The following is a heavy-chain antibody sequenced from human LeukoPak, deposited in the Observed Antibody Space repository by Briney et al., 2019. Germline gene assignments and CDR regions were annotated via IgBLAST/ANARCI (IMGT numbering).Heavy chain of an antibody. J-gene: IGHJ4*02. CDR1: GDSFSSTNYY. Sequence: SETLYLTCTVSGDSFSSTNYYWSWIRQPPGKELAWIGYSYYSVSTNYNPSLKRLISLSVDPFNNQFYLKHSSVPAADSPVYYCARAGDYVWGGGFDYWGQGTLVTVSS. CDR2: SYYSVST. V-gene: IGHV4-61*01. D-gene: IGHD3-16*01. CDR3: ARAGDYVWGGGFDY.